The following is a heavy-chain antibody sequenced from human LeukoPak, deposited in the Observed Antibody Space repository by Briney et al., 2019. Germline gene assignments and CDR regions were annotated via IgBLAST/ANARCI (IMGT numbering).Heavy chain of an antibody. CDR1: GGSFGTYY. Sequence: SETLSLTCTVSGGSFGTYYWNWIRQPPGKGLEWIGYIYYSGVTNYNPSLKSRVTISIDTPKNRFSLKLSSVTAADTAVYYCARARGYSGYDWGFDYWGQGTLVTVSS. V-gene: IGHV4-59*01. CDR3: ARARGYSGYDWGFDY. CDR2: IYYSGVT. J-gene: IGHJ4*02. D-gene: IGHD5-12*01.